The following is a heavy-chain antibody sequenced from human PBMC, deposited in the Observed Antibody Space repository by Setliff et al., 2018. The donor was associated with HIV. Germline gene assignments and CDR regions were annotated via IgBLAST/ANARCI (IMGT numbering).Heavy chain of an antibody. CDR1: GYTFTKFD. CDR2: MNPNSGDT. V-gene: IGHV1-8*01. J-gene: IGHJ5*02. D-gene: IGHD3-9*01. Sequence: ASVKVSCKASGYTFTKFDINWVRQATGQGLEWMGWMNPNSGDTGFAQKFQGRVTMTRNTSISTAYMELRSLRSEDTAVYFCARTWGAGVTGYWFEPWGQGTRVTVS. CDR3: ARTWGAGVTGYWFEP.